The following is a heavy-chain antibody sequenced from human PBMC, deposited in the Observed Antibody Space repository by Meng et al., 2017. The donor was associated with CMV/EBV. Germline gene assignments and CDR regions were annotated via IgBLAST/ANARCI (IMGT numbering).Heavy chain of an antibody. CDR1: GFTFSDYY. D-gene: IGHD1-26*01. J-gene: IGHJ6*02. V-gene: IGHV3-11*04. CDR3: AKEGKWGVGARYYYYGMDV. Sequence: GGSLRLSCAASGFTFSDYYMSWIRQAPGKGLEWVSYISSSGITIYYADSVKGRFTISRDNSKNTVYLQMNSLRAEDTAVYYCAKEGKWGVGARYYYYGMDVWGQGTTVTVSS. CDR2: ISSSGITI.